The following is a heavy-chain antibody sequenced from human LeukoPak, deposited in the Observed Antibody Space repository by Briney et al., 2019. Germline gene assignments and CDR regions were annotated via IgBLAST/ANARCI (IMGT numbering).Heavy chain of an antibody. CDR2: MNPNSGNT. CDR3: ARSLGFDYQLLWLLGGRDAFDI. V-gene: IGHV1-8*03. D-gene: IGHD2-2*01. J-gene: IGHJ3*02. CDR1: GYTFTSYG. Sequence: GASVKVSCKASGYTFTSYGISWVRQATGQGLEWMGWMNPNSGNTGYAQKFQGRVTITRNTSISTAYMELSSLRSEDTAVYYCARSLGFDYQLLWLLGGRDAFDIWGQGTMVTVSS.